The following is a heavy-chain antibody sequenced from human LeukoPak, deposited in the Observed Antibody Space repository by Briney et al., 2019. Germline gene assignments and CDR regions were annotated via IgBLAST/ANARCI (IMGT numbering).Heavy chain of an antibody. V-gene: IGHV1-3*01. Sequence: ASVKVSCKASGYTFTSSTMHWVRQAPGQRLEWMGWINAGNGNTKYSQNFQGRVTLTRDTSASTAYMELSSLRPEDTAVYYCARDGEQGDSTPSPDYWGQGTLVTVSS. D-gene: IGHD2-2*01. J-gene: IGHJ4*02. CDR2: INAGNGNT. CDR1: GYTFTSST. CDR3: ARDGEQGDSTPSPDY.